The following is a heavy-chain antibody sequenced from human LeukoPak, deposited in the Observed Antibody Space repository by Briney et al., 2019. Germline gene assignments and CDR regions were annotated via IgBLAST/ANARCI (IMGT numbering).Heavy chain of an antibody. CDR2: IKQDGSQK. CDR1: GFTFNTYW. Sequence: PGGSLRLSCAASGFTFNTYWMSWVRQAPGKGLEWVANIKQDGSQKHYVDSVKGRFTISRDNAKNSLYLQMNSLRAEDTAVYYRARDGKWFGEFYDYWGQGTLVTVSS. V-gene: IGHV3-7*01. J-gene: IGHJ4*02. CDR3: ARDGKWFGEFYDY. D-gene: IGHD3-10*01.